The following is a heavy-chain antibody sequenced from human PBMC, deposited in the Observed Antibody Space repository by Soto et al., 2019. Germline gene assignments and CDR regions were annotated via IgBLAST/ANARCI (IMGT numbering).Heavy chain of an antibody. J-gene: IGHJ3*02. V-gene: IGHV2-5*01. Sequence: QITLKGSGPTLVKPTQTLTLTCTLSGISLSTSGVGLGWIRQTPGKALEWLALVYWNDDKHYSPSLKNRLTITKDTSKNQAILTMTNMDPVDTATYYSARGLATLPVFAFDIWGQGTVVTVSS. D-gene: IGHD1-1*01. CDR1: GISLSTSGVG. CDR3: ARGLATLPVFAFDI. CDR2: VYWNDDK.